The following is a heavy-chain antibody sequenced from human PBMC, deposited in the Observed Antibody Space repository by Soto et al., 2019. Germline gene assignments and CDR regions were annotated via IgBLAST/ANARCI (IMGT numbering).Heavy chain of an antibody. CDR1: GYSFTSYW. J-gene: IGHJ5*02. Sequence: GESLKISCKGSGYSFTSYWISWVRQMPGKGLEWMGRIDPSDSYTNYSPSFQGHVTISADKSISTAYLQWSSLKASDTAMYYRARGIAAAGTIGNWFDPWGQGTLVTVSS. V-gene: IGHV5-10-1*01. CDR3: ARGIAAAGTIGNWFDP. CDR2: IDPSDSYT. D-gene: IGHD6-13*01.